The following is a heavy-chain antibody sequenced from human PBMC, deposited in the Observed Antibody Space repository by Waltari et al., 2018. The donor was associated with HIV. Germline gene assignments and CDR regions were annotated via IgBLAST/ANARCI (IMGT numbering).Heavy chain of an antibody. D-gene: IGHD1-26*01. Sequence: EVQLLGSGGGLGQPGGSLRLSCAASGFTVINYAMSWVRQAPGKGLEWVSGISGSGGSTYYADSVKGRFTISRDNSKNTLYLQMNSLRADDTALYYCAKDYSGSYTRGYSDYWGQGTLVTVSS. CDR2: ISGSGGST. CDR3: AKDYSGSYTRGYSDY. CDR1: GFTVINYA. J-gene: IGHJ4*02. V-gene: IGHV3-23*01.